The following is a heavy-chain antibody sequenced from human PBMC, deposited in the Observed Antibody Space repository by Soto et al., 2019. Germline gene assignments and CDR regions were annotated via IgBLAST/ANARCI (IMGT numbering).Heavy chain of an antibody. CDR3: AREDSIIIPAVSDF. D-gene: IGHD2-2*01. CDR1: GFTFTNYG. CDR2: VSKSGYK. V-gene: IGHV3-21*01. J-gene: IGHJ4*02. Sequence: GGSLRLSCAVSGFTFTNYGINWVRQAPGKGLEWVSSVSKSGYKYYSDSVKGRFTISRDNTKNSVSLQMNTLRAEDTAVYYCAREDSIIIPAVSDFWGQGTLVTVSS.